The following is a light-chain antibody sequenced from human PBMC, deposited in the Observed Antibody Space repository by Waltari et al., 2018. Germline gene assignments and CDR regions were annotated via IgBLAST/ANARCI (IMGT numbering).Light chain of an antibody. Sequence: DIQMTQSPSTLSASVGDSVTITCRASETVLTWLAWYQQKPGKSPKLLLSKASSLESGVPSRFSGSASGTEFTLTISSLQPDDSATYYCLQYHSYSKFGQGTKLEIK. CDR2: KAS. J-gene: IGKJ2*01. V-gene: IGKV1-5*03. CDR3: LQYHSYSK. CDR1: ETVLTW.